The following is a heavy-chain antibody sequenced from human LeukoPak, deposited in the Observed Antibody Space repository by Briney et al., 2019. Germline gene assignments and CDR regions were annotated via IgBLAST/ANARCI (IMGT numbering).Heavy chain of an antibody. Sequence: GGSLRLSCAASGFTFSTYWMSWVRQAPGKGLEWVANINQDGGEKYYVDSVKGRFTISRDNAKNSPYLQMNSLRAEDTAIYYCARDKPYGDSSDYWGQGTLVTVSS. CDR3: ARDKPYGDSSDY. J-gene: IGHJ4*02. V-gene: IGHV3-7*01. CDR1: GFTFSTYW. CDR2: INQDGGEK. D-gene: IGHD4-17*01.